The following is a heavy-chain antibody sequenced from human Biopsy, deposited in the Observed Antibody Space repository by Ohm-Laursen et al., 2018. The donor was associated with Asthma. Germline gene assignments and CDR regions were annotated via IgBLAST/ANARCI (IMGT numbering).Heavy chain of an antibody. Sequence: PSQTLSLTCTVSGGSISDSYKTWFRQPPGKGLEWIGYIYYSGSTNYNPSLKSRVTISEDTSKNQFSLKLTSVTAADTAVYYCARGVITNWFDPWGQGTLVTVSS. CDR1: GGSISDSY. CDR3: ARGVITNWFDP. V-gene: IGHV4-59*01. J-gene: IGHJ5*02. CDR2: IYYSGST. D-gene: IGHD3-16*02.